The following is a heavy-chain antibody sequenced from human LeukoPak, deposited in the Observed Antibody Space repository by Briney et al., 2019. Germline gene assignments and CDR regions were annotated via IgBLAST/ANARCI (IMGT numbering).Heavy chain of an antibody. D-gene: IGHD3-3*01. J-gene: IGHJ4*02. CDR1: GFTFSSYG. CDR3: ASVDDLWSGPPPVDDY. Sequence: AGGSLRLSCAASGFTFSSYGMNWVRQAPGKGLEWVSFIRNDRSYIYYADSVKGRFTISRDNAKNTLYLQMNSLRAEDTAVYYCASVDDLWSGPPPVDDYWGQGTLVTVSS. CDR2: IRNDRSYI. V-gene: IGHV3-30*02.